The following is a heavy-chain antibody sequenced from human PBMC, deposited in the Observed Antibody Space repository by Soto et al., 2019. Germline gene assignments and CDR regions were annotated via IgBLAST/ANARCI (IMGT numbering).Heavy chain of an antibody. V-gene: IGHV4-61*01. D-gene: IGHD1-1*01. Sequence: PSETLSLTGTVSGGSVSSGSYYWSWIRQPPGKGLEWIGEINHSENTNYNPSLKSRATISVDTSKNQFSLEVYSVTAADTAVYYCARGRRWYNLDLFYFGHWGQGALVTVSS. J-gene: IGHJ4*02. CDR3: ARGRRWYNLDLFYFGH. CDR2: INHSENT. CDR1: GGSVSSGSYY.